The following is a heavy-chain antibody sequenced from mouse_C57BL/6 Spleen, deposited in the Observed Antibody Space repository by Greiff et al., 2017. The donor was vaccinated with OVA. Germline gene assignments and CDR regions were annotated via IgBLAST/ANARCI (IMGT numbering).Heavy chain of an antibody. V-gene: IGHV1-72*01. CDR3: ASLYRSGDMDY. D-gene: IGHD2-1*01. Sequence: QVQLQQPGAELVKPGASVKLSCKASGYTFTSYWMHWVKQRPGRGLEWIGMIDPTSGGTKYNEKFTGKATLTVDKPSSTAYMQLSSLTSEDSAVYYCASLYRSGDMDYWGQGTSVTVSS. CDR2: IDPTSGGT. J-gene: IGHJ4*01. CDR1: GYTFTSYW.